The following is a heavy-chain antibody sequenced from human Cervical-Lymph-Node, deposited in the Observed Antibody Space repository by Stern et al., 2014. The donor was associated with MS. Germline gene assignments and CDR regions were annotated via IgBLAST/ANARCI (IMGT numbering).Heavy chain of an antibody. Sequence: VQLEESGAEVKKPGSSVKVSCKASGGTFSSYAISWVRQAPGQGLEWMGGIIPIFGTANYAQKFQGRVTITADESTSTAYMELSSLRSEDTAVYYCARSNPRAEYFQHWGQGTLVTVSS. CDR1: GGTFSSYA. CDR2: IIPIFGTA. D-gene: IGHD4-11*01. V-gene: IGHV1-69*01. CDR3: ARSNPRAEYFQH. J-gene: IGHJ1*01.